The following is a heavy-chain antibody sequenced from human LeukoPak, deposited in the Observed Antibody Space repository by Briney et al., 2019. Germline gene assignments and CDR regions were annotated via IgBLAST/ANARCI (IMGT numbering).Heavy chain of an antibody. CDR2: IYYSGST. CDR1: GGSISSSSYY. CDR3: ARDSKAAAGTDY. J-gene: IGHJ4*02. D-gene: IGHD6-13*01. Sequence: SETLSLTCTVSGGSISSSSYYWGWIRQPPGKGLEWIGSIYYSGSTYYNPSLKSRVTISVDTSKNQFSLKLSSVTAADTAVYYCARDSKAAAGTDYWGQGTLVTVSS. V-gene: IGHV4-39*07.